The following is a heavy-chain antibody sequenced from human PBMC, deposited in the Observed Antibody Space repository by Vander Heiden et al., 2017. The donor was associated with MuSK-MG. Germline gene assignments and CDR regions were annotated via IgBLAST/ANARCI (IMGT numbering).Heavy chain of an antibody. D-gene: IGHD3-10*01. Sequence: QVKLVQSGAEVKKPGASVKVPCKVSGRTFSSSAISWVRKAPGQGLEWMGGIIPILGIANYAQKVQGRVTITADESTSTAYMELSSLRSDDTAVYYCARDQGTYYMDVWGKGTTVTVSS. V-gene: IGHV1-69*10. CDR3: ARDQGTYYMDV. J-gene: IGHJ6*03. CDR2: IIPILGIA. CDR1: GRTFSSSA.